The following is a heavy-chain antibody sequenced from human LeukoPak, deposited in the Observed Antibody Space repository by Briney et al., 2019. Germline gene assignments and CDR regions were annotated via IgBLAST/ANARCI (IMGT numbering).Heavy chain of an antibody. CDR2: IYYTGST. J-gene: IGHJ3*02. CDR3: ARDHGDYVGAFDI. V-gene: IGHV4-59*01. Sequence: SETLSLTCTVSGGSISGYYWNWIRQPPGKGLEWIGYIYYTGSTNYNPSLKSRVTISVDTSKNQFSLKLSSVTAADTAVYYCARDHGDYVGAFDIWGQGTMVTVSS. CDR1: GGSISGYY. D-gene: IGHD4-17*01.